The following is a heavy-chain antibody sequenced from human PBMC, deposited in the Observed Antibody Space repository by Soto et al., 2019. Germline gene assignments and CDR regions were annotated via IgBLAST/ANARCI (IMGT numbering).Heavy chain of an antibody. CDR3: ARDGYGESYGTFDY. J-gene: IGHJ4*02. CDR2: ISAYNGNT. D-gene: IGHD2-15*01. Sequence: ASVKVSCKASGYTFTSYGISWVRQAPGQGLEWMGWISAYNGNTNYAQKLQGRVTMTTDTSTSTAYMELRSLRADDTAVYYCARDGYGESYGTFDYWGQGTLVTVSS. V-gene: IGHV1-18*04. CDR1: GYTFTSYG.